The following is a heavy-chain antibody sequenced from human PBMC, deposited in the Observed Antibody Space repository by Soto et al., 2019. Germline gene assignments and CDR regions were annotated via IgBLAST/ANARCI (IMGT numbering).Heavy chain of an antibody. J-gene: IGHJ5*02. CDR3: ARHKGIVVVPAGERARWFDP. CDR1: GGSISSSSYY. CDR2: IYYSGST. D-gene: IGHD2-2*01. Sequence: SETLSLTCTVSGGSISSSSYYWGWIRQPPGKGLEWIGSIYYSGSTYYNPSLKSRVTISVDTSKNQFSLKLSSVTAADTAVYYCARHKGIVVVPAGERARWFDPWGQGTLVTVSS. V-gene: IGHV4-39*01.